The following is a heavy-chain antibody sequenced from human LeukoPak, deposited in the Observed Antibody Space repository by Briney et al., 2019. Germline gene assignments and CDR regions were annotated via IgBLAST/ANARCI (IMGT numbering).Heavy chain of an antibody. CDR1: GFTFGSYA. CDR2: ISHNGGST. V-gene: IGHV3-64*01. Sequence: GGSLRLSCAASGFTFGSYAMHWVRQAPGKGLEYVSAISHNGGSTYYANSVKGRFTISRDNSKYTLYLQMGSLRAEDMAVYYCAKDDYWGQGTLVTVSS. J-gene: IGHJ4*02. CDR3: AKDDY.